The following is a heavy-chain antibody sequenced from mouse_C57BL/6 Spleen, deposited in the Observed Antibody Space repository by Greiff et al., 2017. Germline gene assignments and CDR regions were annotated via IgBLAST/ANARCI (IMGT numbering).Heavy chain of an antibody. J-gene: IGHJ4*01. CDR2: IDPSDSYT. D-gene: IGHD1-1*01. CDR3: ASPFVSSVASYAMDY. V-gene: IGHV1-50*01. CDR1: GFTFTSYW. Sequence: VKLQQPGAELVKPGASVKLSCTASGFTFTSYWMQWVKQRPGQGLEWIGEIDPSDSYTNYNQKFKGQGTLTVHTSSSTAYMQLSSLTSEDSAVYYCASPFVSSVASYAMDYWGQGTTVTVSS.